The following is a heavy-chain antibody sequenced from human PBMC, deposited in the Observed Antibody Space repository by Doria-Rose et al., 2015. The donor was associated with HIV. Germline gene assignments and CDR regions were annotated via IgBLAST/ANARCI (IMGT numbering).Heavy chain of an antibody. J-gene: IGHJ4*02. Sequence: QITLKESGPVLVKPTETLTLTCTVSGVSLSSPGMGVSWIRQPPGKALEWLANIFSYDERSYKTSLKSRLTISRDTSKSQVVLTMTDMDTVDTATYYCARIKSSRWYHKYYFDFWGQGTLVIVSA. V-gene: IGHV2-26*01. CDR3: ARIKSSRWYHKYYFDF. CDR2: IFSYDER. D-gene: IGHD6-13*01. CDR1: GVSLSSPGMG.